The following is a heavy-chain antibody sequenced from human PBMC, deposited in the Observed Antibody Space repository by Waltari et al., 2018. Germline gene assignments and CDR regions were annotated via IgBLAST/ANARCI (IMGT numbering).Heavy chain of an antibody. V-gene: IGHV3-48*03. CDR3: ARGYYYYYMDV. J-gene: IGHJ6*03. CDR1: AFPFRSYE. Sequence: EVQLVESGGGLVQPGGSLRLSCAASAFPFRSYEMNWVRQAPGKGLEWVSYISSSGSTIYYADSVKGRFTISRDNAKNSLYLQMNSLRAGDTAVYYCARGYYYYYMDVWGKGTTVTVSS. CDR2: ISSSGSTI.